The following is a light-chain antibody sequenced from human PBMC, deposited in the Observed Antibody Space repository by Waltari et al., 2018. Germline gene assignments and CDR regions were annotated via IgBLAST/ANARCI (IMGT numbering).Light chain of an antibody. J-gene: IGKJ1*01. CDR2: AAS. Sequence: IQLTQSPSSLSASVGDRVTITGRASQDIRDFLAWYQQKPGTVPKLLVYAASTLQSGVPSRVSGRGSGTDFTLTISSRQPEDFATYYCQLLNSYQWTFGQGTKVEMK. V-gene: IGKV1-9*01. CDR3: QLLNSYQWT. CDR1: QDIRDF.